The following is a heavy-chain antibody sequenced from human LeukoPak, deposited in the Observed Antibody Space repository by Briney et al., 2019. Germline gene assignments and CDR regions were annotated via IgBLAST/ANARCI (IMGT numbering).Heavy chain of an antibody. Sequence: PGGSLRPSCAASGFTFSSYAMSWVRQAPGKGQEWVLAISGSGGSTYYADSVKGRFTISRDNSKNTLYLQMNRLGAEETAGYCCAKGEHVWGSYRPDYFDYWGKGTLVTVSS. CDR3: AKGEHVWGSYRPDYFDY. V-gene: IGHV3-23*01. J-gene: IGHJ4*02. CDR2: ISGSGGST. CDR1: GFTFSSYA. D-gene: IGHD3-16*02.